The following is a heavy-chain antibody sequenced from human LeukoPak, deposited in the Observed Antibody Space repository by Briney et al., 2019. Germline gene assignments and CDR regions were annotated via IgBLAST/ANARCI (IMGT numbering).Heavy chain of an antibody. Sequence: GESLKISCKGSGYSFTNYWIGWVRQMPGKGLEWMGIIYPGDSDTRYSPSFQGQVTISADKSISTAYLQWSSLKASDTAMYYCARLDGSGSYPPYFDYWGQGTLVTVSS. CDR2: IYPGDSDT. CDR3: ARLDGSGSYPPYFDY. V-gene: IGHV5-51*01. CDR1: GYSFTNYW. J-gene: IGHJ4*02. D-gene: IGHD1-26*01.